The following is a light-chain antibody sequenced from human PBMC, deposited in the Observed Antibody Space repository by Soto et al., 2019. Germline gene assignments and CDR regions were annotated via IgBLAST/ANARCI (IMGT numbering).Light chain of an antibody. CDR1: SSDVGSYNL. V-gene: IGLV2-23*02. Sequence: QSVLTQPASVSGSPGQSITISCTGTSSDVGSYNLVSWYQQHPGKAPKLIIYEVSNRPSGVSNRFSGSKSDNTASLTISGLQADDGADYYCFSYARSTSFDVVFGTGTKLTVL. CDR3: FSYARSTSFDVV. CDR2: EVS. J-gene: IGLJ1*01.